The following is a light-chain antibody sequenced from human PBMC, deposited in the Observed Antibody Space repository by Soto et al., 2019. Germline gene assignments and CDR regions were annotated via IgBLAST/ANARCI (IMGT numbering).Light chain of an antibody. V-gene: IGKV3-20*01. Sequence: EIVMTQSPGTLSLSPGERATLSCRASQSVSSRLAWYQQKPGQAPRLVICGSSSRATGIPDRFSGSGFGTDFTLTISRLEPEDFALYYRQHYAGGSRITFGQGTRLEIK. CDR3: QHYAGGSRIT. J-gene: IGKJ5*01. CDR2: GSS. CDR1: QSVSSR.